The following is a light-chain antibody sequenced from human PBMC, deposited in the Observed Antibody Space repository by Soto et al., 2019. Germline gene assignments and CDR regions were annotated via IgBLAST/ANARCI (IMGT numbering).Light chain of an antibody. CDR1: QSISSY. V-gene: IGKV1-39*01. J-gene: IGKJ1*01. CDR3: QQSYSTPQT. Sequence: DIQMTQSPSSLSASVGDRVTITCRASQSISSYLNWYQQKPGKAPKLLIYAASSLQSGVPSRFSGSRAGTDFTLTLSRLQPEDCATYYCQQSYSTPQTFGQGTKVEIK. CDR2: AAS.